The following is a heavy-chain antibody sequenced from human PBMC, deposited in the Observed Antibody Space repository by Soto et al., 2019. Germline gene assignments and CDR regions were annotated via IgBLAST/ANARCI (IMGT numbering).Heavy chain of an antibody. Sequence: GASVKVSCKASGGTFSSYTISWVRQAPGQGLEWMGRIIPILGIANYAQKFQGRVTITADKSTSTAYMELSSLRSEDTAVYYCARESYSSSREDYYYYYYMDVWGKGTTVTVSS. CDR1: GGTFSSYT. D-gene: IGHD6-13*01. CDR2: IIPILGIA. V-gene: IGHV1-69*04. J-gene: IGHJ6*03. CDR3: ARESYSSSREDYYYYYYMDV.